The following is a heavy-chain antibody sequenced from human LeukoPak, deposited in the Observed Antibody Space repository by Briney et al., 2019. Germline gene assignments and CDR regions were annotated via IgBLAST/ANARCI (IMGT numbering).Heavy chain of an antibody. V-gene: IGHV4-59*08. CDR1: GGSISGDY. CDR2: IYYSGST. CDR3: ARYPMTYCSSSSCTDY. D-gene: IGHD2-2*01. Sequence: SQTLSLTCAVSGGSISGDYWSWIRQSLQGLEWIGYIYYSGSTNYNPSLKSRVTISVDTSKNQFSLKLSSVTAADTAVYYCARYPMTYCSSSSCTDYWGQGTLVTVSS. J-gene: IGHJ4*02.